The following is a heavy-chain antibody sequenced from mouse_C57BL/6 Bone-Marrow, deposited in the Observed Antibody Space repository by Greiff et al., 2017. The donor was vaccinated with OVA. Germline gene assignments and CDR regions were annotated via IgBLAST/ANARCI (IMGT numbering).Heavy chain of an antibody. CDR1: GYTFTSYG. J-gene: IGHJ3*01. CDR3: ARRYYGSFAY. Sequence: VQLVESGAELARPGASVKLSCKASGYTFTSYGISWVKQRPGQGLEWIGEIYPRSGNTYYNEKFKGKATLTADKSSSTAYMELRSLTSEDSAVYFCARRYYGSFAYWGQGTLVTVSA. CDR2: IYPRSGNT. D-gene: IGHD1-1*01. V-gene: IGHV1-81*01.